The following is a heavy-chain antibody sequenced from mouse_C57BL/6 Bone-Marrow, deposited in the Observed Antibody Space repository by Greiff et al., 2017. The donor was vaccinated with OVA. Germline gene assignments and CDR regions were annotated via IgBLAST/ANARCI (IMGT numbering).Heavy chain of an antibody. CDR3: ARSDIGVWFITTNY. J-gene: IGHJ2*01. Sequence: QVQLQQPGAELVKPGASVKLSCKASGYTFTSYWMQWVKQRPGQGLEWIGEIDPSDSYTNYNQKFKGKATLTVDTSSSTAYMQLSSLTSEDSAVYYCARSDIGVWFITTNYWGQGTTLTVSS. V-gene: IGHV1-50*01. D-gene: IGHD1-1*01. CDR2: IDPSDSYT. CDR1: GYTFTSYW.